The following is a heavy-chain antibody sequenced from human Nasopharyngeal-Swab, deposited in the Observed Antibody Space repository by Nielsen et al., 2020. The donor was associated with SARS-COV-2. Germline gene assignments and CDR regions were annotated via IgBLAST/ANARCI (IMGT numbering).Heavy chain of an antibody. D-gene: IGHD1-14*01. CDR1: GYSFTSYW. CDR2: IDPSDSYT. CDR3: AGNRPFDY. V-gene: IGHV5-10-1*01. J-gene: IGHJ4*02. Sequence: GASLKISWECSGYSFTSYWISWVRQMPGKGLEWMGRIDPSDSYTNYSPSFQGHVTISADKSISTAYLQWSSLKASDTAMYYCAGNRPFDYWGQGTLVTVSS.